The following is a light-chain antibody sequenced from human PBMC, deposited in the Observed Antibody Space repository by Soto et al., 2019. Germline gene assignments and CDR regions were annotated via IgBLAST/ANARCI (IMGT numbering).Light chain of an antibody. J-gene: IGKJ1*01. CDR1: QSVSSN. CDR2: GAS. Sequence: EIVMTQSPATLSVSPGERATLSCRASQSVSSNLAWYQQKPGQGPRLLIYGASTRATGIPARFSGSGSGTEFTLTISSLQSENFAVYFCQQYNNWPRWTFAQGTKVDI. V-gene: IGKV3-15*01. CDR3: QQYNNWPRWT.